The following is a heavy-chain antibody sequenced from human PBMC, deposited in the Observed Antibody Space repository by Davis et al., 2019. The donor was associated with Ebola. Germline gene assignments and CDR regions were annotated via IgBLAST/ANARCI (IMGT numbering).Heavy chain of an antibody. Sequence: ASVPVSCQASRGTFISYDISWVRQPPGHGLERMGWISAYNGNTNYAQKLQGRVTMTTDTSTSTAYMELRSLRSDDTAVYYCARDMGMVQEANWFDPWGQGTLVTVSS. CDR1: RGTFISYD. D-gene: IGHD3-10*01. J-gene: IGHJ5*02. CDR2: ISAYNGNT. V-gene: IGHV1-18*04. CDR3: ARDMGMVQEANWFDP.